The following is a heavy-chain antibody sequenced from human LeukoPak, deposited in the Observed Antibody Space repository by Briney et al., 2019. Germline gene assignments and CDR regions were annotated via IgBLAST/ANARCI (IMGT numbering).Heavy chain of an antibody. CDR2: VKQDGSET. V-gene: IGHV3-7*01. Sequence: GGSLRLPCAASGFTFRNYWMSWVRQAPGKGLEWVANVKQDGSETYYVDSVKGRFTISRDNAKNSLYLQMNRLRAEDTAVYYCARWAGVIDQWGQGTLVTVSS. D-gene: IGHD3-10*01. CDR1: GFTFRNYW. J-gene: IGHJ4*02. CDR3: ARWAGVIDQ.